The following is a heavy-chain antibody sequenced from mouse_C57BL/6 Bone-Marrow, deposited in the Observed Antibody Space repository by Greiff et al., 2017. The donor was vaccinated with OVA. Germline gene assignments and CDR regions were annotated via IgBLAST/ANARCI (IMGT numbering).Heavy chain of an antibody. CDR2: IYPGSGNI. Sequence: VQLQQSGAELVRPGASVKLSCKASGYTFTDYYISWVKQRPGQGLEWIARIYPGSGNIYYNEKFTGKATLTAEKSSSTAYMQLSSLTSDDSAVDFCARSERLRDYFDYWGQGTTLTVSS. CDR1: GYTFTDYY. J-gene: IGHJ2*01. D-gene: IGHD2-2*01. V-gene: IGHV1-76*01. CDR3: ARSERLRDYFDY.